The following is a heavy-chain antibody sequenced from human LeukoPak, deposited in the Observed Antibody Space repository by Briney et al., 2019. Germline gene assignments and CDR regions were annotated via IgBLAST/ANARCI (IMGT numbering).Heavy chain of an antibody. V-gene: IGHV1-2*06. D-gene: IGHD3-10*01. CDR2: INPNSGGT. Sequence: ASVKVSCKASGYTFTCYYMHWVRQAPGQGLEWMGRINPNSGGTNYAQKFQGRVTMTRDTSISTAYMELSRLRSDDTAVYYCARPITMVRGVIGLGYWGQGTLVTVSS. J-gene: IGHJ4*02. CDR3: ARPITMVRGVIGLGY. CDR1: GYTFTCYY.